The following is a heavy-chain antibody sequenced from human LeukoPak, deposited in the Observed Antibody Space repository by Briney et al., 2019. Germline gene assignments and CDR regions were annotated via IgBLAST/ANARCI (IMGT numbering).Heavy chain of an antibody. D-gene: IGHD4-17*01. Sequence: PGGSLRLSCAASGFTFSSYGMHWVRQAPGKGLEWVAVISYDGSNKYYADSVKGRFTISRDNSKNTLYLQMNSLRAEDTAVYYCAIPKSPGDYGDYREQFDYWGQGTLVTVSS. CDR1: GFTFSSYG. CDR2: ISYDGSNK. J-gene: IGHJ4*02. V-gene: IGHV3-30*03. CDR3: AIPKSPGDYGDYREQFDY.